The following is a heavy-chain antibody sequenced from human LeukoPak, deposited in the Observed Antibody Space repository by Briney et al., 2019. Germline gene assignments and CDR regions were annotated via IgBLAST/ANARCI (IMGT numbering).Heavy chain of an antibody. CDR1: GGTFSSYA. CDR2: IIPIFGTA. V-gene: IGHV1-69*13. Sequence: GASVKVSCKASGGTFSSYAISWVRQAPGQGLEWMGGIIPIFGTANYAQKFQGRVTITADESTSTAYMELSSLRSEDTAVYYCASGESYYYDSSGYYFDYWGQGTLVTASS. D-gene: IGHD3-22*01. J-gene: IGHJ4*02. CDR3: ASGESYYYDSSGYYFDY.